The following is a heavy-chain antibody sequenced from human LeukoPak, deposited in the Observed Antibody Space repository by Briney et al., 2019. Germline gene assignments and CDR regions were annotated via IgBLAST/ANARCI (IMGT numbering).Heavy chain of an antibody. J-gene: IGHJ5*02. V-gene: IGHV3-20*01. CDR3: ARDRCSSTSCYNTPNWFDP. CDR2: INWNGGSR. D-gene: IGHD2-2*02. Sequence: GGSLRLSCAASGFKFDDYGMSWVRQVPGKGLEWVSGINWNGGSRGYADSVKGRFTISRDNAKNSVYLQMNSLGSEDTAFYHCARDRCSSTSCYNTPNWFDPWGQGTLVTVSS. CDR1: GFKFDDYG.